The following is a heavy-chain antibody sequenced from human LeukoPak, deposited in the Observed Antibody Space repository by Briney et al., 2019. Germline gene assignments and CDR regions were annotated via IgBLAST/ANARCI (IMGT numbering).Heavy chain of an antibody. CDR3: AKGEYYFDY. J-gene: IGHJ4*02. CDR1: GFTFSSYV. Sequence: GGSLRLSCAASGFTFSSYVMSWVRQDPGKGLEWVSVISGSGGRTYYADSVKGRFSISRDNSKNTLYLQMNSLRAEDTAVYYCAKGEYYFDYWGQGTLVTVSS. V-gene: IGHV3-23*01. CDR2: ISGSGGRT. D-gene: IGHD1-26*01.